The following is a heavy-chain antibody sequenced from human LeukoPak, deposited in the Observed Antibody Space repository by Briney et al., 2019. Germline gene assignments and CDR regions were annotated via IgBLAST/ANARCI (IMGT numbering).Heavy chain of an antibody. V-gene: IGHV1-2*02. Sequence: ASVKVSCKASGYTFIAYFIQWVRQAPGQGLEWMGWINPNSGVTTYGQKFQGRVTLTRDTSINTAFMELRSLTSDDTAIYFCTTTTSLALPPPSLEFGVASVAEYFQHWGQGSLVTVSS. D-gene: IGHD2/OR15-2a*01. CDR3: TTTTSLALPPPSLEFGVASVAEYFQH. CDR2: INPNSGVT. J-gene: IGHJ1*01. CDR1: GYTFIAYF.